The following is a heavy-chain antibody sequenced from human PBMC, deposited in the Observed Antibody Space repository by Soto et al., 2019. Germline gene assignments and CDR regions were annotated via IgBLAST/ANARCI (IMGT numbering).Heavy chain of an antibody. V-gene: IGHV1-46*01. Sequence: ASVKVSCKASGYTFTSYYMHWVRQAPGQGLEWMGIINPSGGSTSYAQKFQGRVTMTRDTSTSTVYMELSSLRSEDTAVYYCARVYCTGGSCYGTDYWGQGTLVTVSS. CDR1: GYTFTSYY. J-gene: IGHJ4*02. CDR2: INPSGGST. CDR3: ARVYCTGGSCYGTDY. D-gene: IGHD2-15*01.